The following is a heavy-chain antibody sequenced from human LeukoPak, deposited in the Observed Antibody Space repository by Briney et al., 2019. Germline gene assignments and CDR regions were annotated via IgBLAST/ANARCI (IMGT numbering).Heavy chain of an antibody. Sequence: GGSLRLSCAASGFTFSSYAMHWVRQAPGKGLEWVAVISYDGSNKYYADSVKGRFTISRDNSKNTLYLQMNSLRAEDTAVYYCAKEYCSSTSCYFDYWGQGTLVTVSS. CDR1: GFTFSSYA. CDR2: ISYDGSNK. CDR3: AKEYCSSTSCYFDY. V-gene: IGHV3-30*04. D-gene: IGHD2-2*01. J-gene: IGHJ4*02.